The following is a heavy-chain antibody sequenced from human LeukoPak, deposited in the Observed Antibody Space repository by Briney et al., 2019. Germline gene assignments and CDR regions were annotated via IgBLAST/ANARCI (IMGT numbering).Heavy chain of an antibody. CDR1: GFTFSSYG. V-gene: IGHV3-23*01. D-gene: IGHD2-21*01. CDR3: ARDLWW. Sequence: GGSLRLSCAASGFTFSSYGMSWVRQAPGKGLEWVSAISGSGGSTYYADSVNGPSTISRDNATNSLYLQTNRLRAEDTAVYYCARDLWWGGQGTLVTVSS. J-gene: IGHJ4*02. CDR2: ISGSGGST.